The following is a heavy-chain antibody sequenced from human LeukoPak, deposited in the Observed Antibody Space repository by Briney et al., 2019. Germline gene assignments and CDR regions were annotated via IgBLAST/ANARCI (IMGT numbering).Heavy chain of an antibody. CDR1: GGSFSGYY. V-gene: IGHV4-34*01. CDR3: ARLRGSGSYYFPN. J-gene: IGHJ4*02. CDR2: INHSGST. Sequence: SETLSLTCAVYGGSFSGYYWSWIRQPPGKGLEWIGEINHSGSTNYNPSLKSRVTISVDTSKNQFSLKLSSVTAADTAVYYCARLRGSGSYYFPNWGQGTLVTVSS. D-gene: IGHD3-10*01.